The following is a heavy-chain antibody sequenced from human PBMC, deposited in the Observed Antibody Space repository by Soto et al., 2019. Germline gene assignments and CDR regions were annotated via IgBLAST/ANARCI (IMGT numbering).Heavy chain of an antibody. CDR3: ARPARECSSPGCAN. CDR2: INQDGSES. J-gene: IGHJ4*02. Sequence: GGSLRLSCVVSGPTFSSYWMSWVRQAPGKGLEWVANINQDGSESYYVDSVKGRFTISRDNAKNSLYLQMTSLRAEDTAVYYCARPARECSSPGCANWGQGTLVTVSS. V-gene: IGHV3-7*01. CDR1: GPTFSSYW. D-gene: IGHD2-2*01.